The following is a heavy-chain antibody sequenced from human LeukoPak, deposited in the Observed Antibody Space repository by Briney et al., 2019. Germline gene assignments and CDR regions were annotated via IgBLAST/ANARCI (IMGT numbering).Heavy chain of an antibody. CDR3: AKVSLVESYYYDSSGYYYGVDY. V-gene: IGHV3-23*01. CDR1: GFTFSSYA. CDR2: ISGSGGST. Sequence: PGGSLRLSCAASGFTFSSYAMSWVRQAPGKGLEWVSAISGSGGSTYYADSVKGRFTISRDNSKNTLYLQMNSLRAEDTAVYYCAKVSLVESYYYDSSGYYYGVDYWGQGTLVTVSS. D-gene: IGHD3-22*01. J-gene: IGHJ4*02.